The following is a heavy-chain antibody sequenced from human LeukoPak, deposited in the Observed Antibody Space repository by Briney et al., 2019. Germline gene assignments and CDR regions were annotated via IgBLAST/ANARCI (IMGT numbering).Heavy chain of an antibody. CDR1: GGSISSGGYS. Sequence: SETLSLTCAVSGGSISSGGYSWSWIRQPPGKGLEWIGYIYHSGSTYYNPSLKSRVTISVDTSKNQFSLKLSSVTAADTAVYYCAREEANWNYYFDYWGQGTLVTVSS. D-gene: IGHD1-7*01. CDR2: IYHSGST. J-gene: IGHJ4*02. V-gene: IGHV4-30-2*01. CDR3: AREEANWNYYFDY.